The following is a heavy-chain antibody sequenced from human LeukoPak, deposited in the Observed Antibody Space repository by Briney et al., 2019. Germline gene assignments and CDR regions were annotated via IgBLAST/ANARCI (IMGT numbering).Heavy chain of an antibody. CDR3: TRDLEY. V-gene: IGHV3-48*01. CDR2: IGSGGSVM. J-gene: IGHJ4*02. CDR1: GYTFSDYT. Sequence: GGSLRLSCGASGYTFSDYTMNWVRQAPGKGPEWISYIGSGGSVMHYADSVKGRFTISRDNVENSLYLQMNSLRVEDTAVYYCTRDLEYWGQGVLVTVSS.